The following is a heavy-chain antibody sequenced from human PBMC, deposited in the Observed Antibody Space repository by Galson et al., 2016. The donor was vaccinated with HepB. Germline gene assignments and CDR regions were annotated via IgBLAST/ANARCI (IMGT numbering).Heavy chain of an antibody. Sequence: SLRLSCAASGFTFSSYALHWARQAPGKGLEWVAVISDDGSKKYYADSVKGRFTISSDNSNNTLYLQMNSLRAEDTAVYYCARATRRYSGSDFPPNYWGQGTLVTVSS. CDR2: ISDDGSKK. V-gene: IGHV3-30-3*01. CDR3: ARATRRYSGSDFPPNY. D-gene: IGHD5-12*01. J-gene: IGHJ4*02. CDR1: GFTFSSYA.